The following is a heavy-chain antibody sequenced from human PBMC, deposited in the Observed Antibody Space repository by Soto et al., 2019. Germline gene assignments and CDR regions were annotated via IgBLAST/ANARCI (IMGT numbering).Heavy chain of an antibody. CDR1: GGSFSGYY. Sequence: SETLSLTCAVYGGSFSGYYWSWIRQPPGKGLEWIGEINHSGSTNYNPSLKSRVTISVDTSKNQFSLKLSSVTAADTAVYYCARGRAVLWFGERLDYWGQGTLVTVSS. J-gene: IGHJ4*02. CDR2: INHSGST. V-gene: IGHV4-34*01. D-gene: IGHD3-10*01. CDR3: ARGRAVLWFGERLDY.